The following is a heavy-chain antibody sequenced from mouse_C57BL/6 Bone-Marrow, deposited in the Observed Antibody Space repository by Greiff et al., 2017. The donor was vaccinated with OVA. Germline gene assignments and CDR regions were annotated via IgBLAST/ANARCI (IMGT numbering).Heavy chain of an antibody. CDR1: GYTFTSYG. D-gene: IGHD1-1*01. CDR3: ARFMTTVVAKGYWYFDV. CDR2: IYPRSGNT. Sequence: VQLQQSGAELARPGASVKLSCKASGYTFTSYGISWVKQRTGQGLEWIGVIYPRSGNTYYNAKFKGKATLTADKSSSTAYMELRSLTSEDSAVYFCARFMTTVVAKGYWYFDVWGTGTTVTVSS. J-gene: IGHJ1*03. V-gene: IGHV1-81*01.